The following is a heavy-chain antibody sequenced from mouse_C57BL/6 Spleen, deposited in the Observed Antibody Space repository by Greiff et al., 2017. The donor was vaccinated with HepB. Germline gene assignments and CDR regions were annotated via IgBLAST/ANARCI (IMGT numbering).Heavy chain of an antibody. Sequence: QVQLQQPGTELVKPGASVKLSCKASGYTFTSYWMHWVKQRPGQGLEWIGNINPSNGGTNYNEKFKSKATLTVDKSSSTAYMQLSSRTSEDSAVYDCARKKVDYDPWYFDVWGTGTTVTVSS. D-gene: IGHD2-4*01. CDR1: GYTFTSYW. CDR2: INPSNGGT. CDR3: ARKKVDYDPWYFDV. J-gene: IGHJ1*03. V-gene: IGHV1-53*01.